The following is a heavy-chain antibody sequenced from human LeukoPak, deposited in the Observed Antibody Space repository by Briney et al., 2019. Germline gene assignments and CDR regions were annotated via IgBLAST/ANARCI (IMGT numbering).Heavy chain of an antibody. CDR3: ARHDNDDDFDY. D-gene: IGHD3-16*01. CDR1: GYTFTRYA. CDR2: INMYTANP. Sequence: ASVKVSCKASGYTFTRYAINWLRQAPGQGLEWMGWINMYTANPAYAQGFTERFVLSSDTSVTTAYLQISNLKTEDTAVYYCARHDNDDDFDYWGQGTLVTVSS. J-gene: IGHJ4*02. V-gene: IGHV7-4-1*02.